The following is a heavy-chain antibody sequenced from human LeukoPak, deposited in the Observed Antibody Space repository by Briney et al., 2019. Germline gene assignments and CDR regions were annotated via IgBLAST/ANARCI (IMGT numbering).Heavy chain of an antibody. CDR1: GGSISSYY. J-gene: IGHJ4*02. D-gene: IGHD6-19*01. Sequence: SETLPLTCTVSGGSISSYYWSWIRQPPGKGLEWIGYIYYSGSTNYNPSLKSRATISVDTSKNQFSLKLSSVTAADTAVYYCARLTGYSSGWFDYWGQGTLVTVSS. V-gene: IGHV4-59*08. CDR2: IYYSGST. CDR3: ARLTGYSSGWFDY.